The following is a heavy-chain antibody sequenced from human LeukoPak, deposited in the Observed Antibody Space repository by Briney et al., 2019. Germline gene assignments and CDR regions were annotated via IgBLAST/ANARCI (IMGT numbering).Heavy chain of an antibody. CDR2: MFYSGGT. CDR3: AILVLPAASAVGYYLY. D-gene: IGHD2-2*01. V-gene: IGHV4-59*08. CDR1: GGSISAYE. J-gene: IGHJ4*02. Sequence: SETLSLTCQVSGGSISAYEWSWIRQPPGKGLEWVGSMFYSGGTNYNPSLRSRLTLSVDTSKNQFSLRLRSVTAADTAVYYCAILVLPAASAVGYYLYWGQGILATVSS.